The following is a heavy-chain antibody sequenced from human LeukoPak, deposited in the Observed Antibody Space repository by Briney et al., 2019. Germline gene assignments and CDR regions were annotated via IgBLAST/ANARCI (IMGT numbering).Heavy chain of an antibody. CDR2: TNPNSGGT. V-gene: IGHV1-2*02. J-gene: IGHJ6*02. Sequence: GASVKVSCKASGYTFTGYYMHWVRQAPGQGLEWMGWTNPNSGGTNYAQKFQGRVTMTRDTSISTAYMELSRLRSDDTAVYYCARVSSGWYYYYGMDVWGQGTTVTVSS. CDR3: ARVSSGWYYYYGMDV. D-gene: IGHD6-19*01. CDR1: GYTFTGYY.